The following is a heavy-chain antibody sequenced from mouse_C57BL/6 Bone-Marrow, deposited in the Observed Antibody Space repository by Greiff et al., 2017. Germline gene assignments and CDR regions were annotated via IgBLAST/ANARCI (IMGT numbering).Heavy chain of an antibody. Sequence: EVKVVESGGDLVKPGGSLKLSCAASGFTFTSYGMSWVRQTPDKRLEWVATISRGGSYTYYPDSVKGHVTISRDNAKNTLYLQMSSLKSEDTAMYYCAREGTGKAYWGQGTLVTVSA. V-gene: IGHV5-6*01. CDR1: GFTFTSYG. J-gene: IGHJ3*01. CDR3: AREGTGKAY. CDR2: ISRGGSYT. D-gene: IGHD4-1*01.